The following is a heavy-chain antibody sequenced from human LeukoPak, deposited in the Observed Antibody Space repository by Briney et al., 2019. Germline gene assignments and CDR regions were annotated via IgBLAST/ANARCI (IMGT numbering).Heavy chain of an antibody. CDR3: ARRYSSGWAYYFDY. D-gene: IGHD6-19*01. Sequence: SETLSLTCTVSGGSISSSSYYWGWIRQPPGKGLEWIGSIYYSGSTYYNPSLKSRVTISVDTSKNQFSLKLSSVTAADTAVYYCARRYSSGWAYYFDYWGQGTLVTVSS. CDR1: GGSISSSSYY. CDR2: IYYSGST. J-gene: IGHJ4*02. V-gene: IGHV4-39*01.